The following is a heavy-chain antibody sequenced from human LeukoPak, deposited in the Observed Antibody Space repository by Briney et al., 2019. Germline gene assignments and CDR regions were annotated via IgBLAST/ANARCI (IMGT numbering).Heavy chain of an antibody. J-gene: IGHJ5*02. Sequence: SETLSLTGTVSGGSISSSSYYWGWIRQPPGKGLEWMGSIYYSGSTYYNPSLKSRVTISVDTSKNQFSLKLSSVPAADTAVYYCARDRGDILDPWFDPWGQGTLVTVSP. D-gene: IGHD3-9*01. CDR1: GGSISSSSYY. CDR2: IYYSGST. CDR3: ARDRGDILDPWFDP. V-gene: IGHV4-39*07.